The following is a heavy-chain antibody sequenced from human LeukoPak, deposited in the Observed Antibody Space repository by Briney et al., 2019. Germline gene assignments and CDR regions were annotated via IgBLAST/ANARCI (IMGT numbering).Heavy chain of an antibody. Sequence: SQTLSLTCTVSGGSISSGGYYWSWIRQHPGKGLEWIGYIYYSGSTYYNPSLKSRVTISVDTSKNQFSLKLSSVTAADTAVYYCARHGYSSSSGYYFAYWGQGTLVTVSS. V-gene: IGHV4-31*03. D-gene: IGHD6-6*01. J-gene: IGHJ4*02. CDR3: ARHGYSSSSGYYFAY. CDR2: IYYSGST. CDR1: GGSISSGGYY.